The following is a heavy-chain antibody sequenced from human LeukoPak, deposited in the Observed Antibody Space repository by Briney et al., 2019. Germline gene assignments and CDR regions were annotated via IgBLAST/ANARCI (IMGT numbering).Heavy chain of an antibody. CDR1: GFTSSSYS. J-gene: IGHJ4*02. D-gene: IGHD3-3*01. CDR2: ISSSSSYI. V-gene: IGHV3-21*01. Sequence: GGSLRLSCAASGFTSSSYSMNWVRQAPGKGLEWVSSISSSSSYIYYADSVKGRFTISRDNAKNSLYLQMNSLRAEDTAVYYCARDRPSDFWSGYYYYWGQGTLVTVSS. CDR3: ARDRPSDFWSGYYYY.